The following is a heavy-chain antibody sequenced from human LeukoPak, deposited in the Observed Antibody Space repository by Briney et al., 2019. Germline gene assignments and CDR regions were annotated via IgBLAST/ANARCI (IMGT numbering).Heavy chain of an antibody. V-gene: IGHV3-23*01. CDR2: ISGSGGST. D-gene: IGHD3-22*01. CDR3: AKGRYYYDSSGYTHLDY. J-gene: IGHJ4*02. CDR1: GFTFSSYA. Sequence: GGSLRLSCAASGFTFSSYAMSWVRQAPGKGLEWVSAISGSGGSTYCADSVKGRFTISRDNSKNTLYLQMNSLRAEDTAVYYCAKGRYYYDSSGYTHLDYWGQGTLVTVSS.